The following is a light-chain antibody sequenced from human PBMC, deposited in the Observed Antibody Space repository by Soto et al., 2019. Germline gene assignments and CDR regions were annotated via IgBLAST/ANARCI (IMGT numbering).Light chain of an antibody. Sequence: IVMTQSPVTLSVAPGERVTLSCRASETVRTNLAWFQQKPGQTPRLLIFVASTRATGIPTRFTGSGSETEFTLTIDSLQSEALAGYYCQQYYNWPEYTFGQGTKLEI. CDR2: VAS. CDR3: QQYYNWPEYT. J-gene: IGKJ2*01. V-gene: IGKV3-15*01. CDR1: ETVRTN.